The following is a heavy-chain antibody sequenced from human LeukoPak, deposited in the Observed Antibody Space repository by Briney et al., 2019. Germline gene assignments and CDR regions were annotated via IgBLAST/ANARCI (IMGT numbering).Heavy chain of an antibody. D-gene: IGHD3-22*01. CDR1: GFTFSSYW. CDR3: ARDGGSLYYYDSSGSFDY. V-gene: IGHV3-7*01. J-gene: IGHJ4*02. Sequence: PGGSLRLSCAASGFTFSSYWMSWVRQAPGKGLEWVANIKQDGSEKYYVDSVKGRFTISRDNAKNSLYLQMNSLRAEDTAVYYCARDGGSLYYYDSSGSFDYWGQGTLVTVSS. CDR2: IKQDGSEK.